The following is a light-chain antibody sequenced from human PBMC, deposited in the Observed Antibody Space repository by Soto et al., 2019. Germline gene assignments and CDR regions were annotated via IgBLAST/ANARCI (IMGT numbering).Light chain of an antibody. Sequence: EIVMTQSPATLSVSPGGRATLSCRASQSVSSYLAWYQQKPGQAPRLLIYSASTRATGIPARFSGSGSGTEFILTISSLQSEDFAVYYCQQYSKWPLTFGGGTKVDI. CDR1: QSVSSY. CDR3: QQYSKWPLT. CDR2: SAS. J-gene: IGKJ4*01. V-gene: IGKV3-15*01.